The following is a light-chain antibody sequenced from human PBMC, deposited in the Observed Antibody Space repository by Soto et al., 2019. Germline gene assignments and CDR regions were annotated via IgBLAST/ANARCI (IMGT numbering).Light chain of an antibody. CDR3: QQLNSYPMT. V-gene: IGKV1-9*01. Sequence: IQLTQSPASLSASVGDRVTITCRASQGISSSLEWYQQKPGKAPKLLIYEASTLQSGVPSRFSGSGSGTDFTLTISDLQPGDFETYYCQQLNSYPMTFGQGTRLEIK. CDR2: EAS. J-gene: IGKJ5*01. CDR1: QGISSS.